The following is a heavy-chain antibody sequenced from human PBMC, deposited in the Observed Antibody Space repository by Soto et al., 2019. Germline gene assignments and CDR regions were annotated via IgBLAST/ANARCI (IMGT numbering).Heavy chain of an antibody. V-gene: IGHV6-1*01. D-gene: IGHD6-19*01. J-gene: IGHJ2*01. Sequence: QVQLQQSGPGLVKPSQTLSLMCDISGDSVSSVTATWSWIRQSPSRGLEWLGRTYYRSKWYYDYAVSVKSRIVTTTDTSKNQLTLDLNSVTPEDTAVYFCARDGSGFLWYFAVWGRGTLVTVSS. CDR2: TYYRSKWYY. CDR3: ARDGSGFLWYFAV. CDR1: GDSVSSVTAT.